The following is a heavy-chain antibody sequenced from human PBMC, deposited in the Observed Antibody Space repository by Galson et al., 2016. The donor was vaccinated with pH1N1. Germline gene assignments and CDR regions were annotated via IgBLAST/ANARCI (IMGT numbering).Heavy chain of an antibody. V-gene: IGHV3-23*01. Sequence: SLRLSCAASGFTFSTYGMSWVRQAPGKGLEWVSTVSGTSGDTHYADSVKGRFTTSRDNSKNTLYLQLNSLRAEDTAVYYCAKGLTLVWGLIYLPNFDYWGQGTLVTVSS. CDR3: AKGLTLVWGLIYLPNFDY. D-gene: IGHD3-10*01. CDR2: VSGTSGDT. CDR1: GFTFSTYG. J-gene: IGHJ4*02.